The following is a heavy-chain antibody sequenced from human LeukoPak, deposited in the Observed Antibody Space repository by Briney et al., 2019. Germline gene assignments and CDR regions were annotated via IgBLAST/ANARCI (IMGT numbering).Heavy chain of an antibody. CDR3: ARDGGIAVAGTFDY. Sequence: GGSLRLSCAASGFTFSSYSMNWVRQAPGKGLEWVSSISSSSSYIYYADSVKGRFTISRDNAKNSLYLQMNSLRAEDTAVYYCARDGGIAVAGTFDYWGQGTLVTVSS. CDR1: GFTFSSYS. D-gene: IGHD6-19*01. CDR2: ISSSSSYI. V-gene: IGHV3-21*01. J-gene: IGHJ4*02.